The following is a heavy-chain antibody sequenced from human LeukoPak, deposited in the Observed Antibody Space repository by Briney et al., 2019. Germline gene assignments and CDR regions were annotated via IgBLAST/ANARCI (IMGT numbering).Heavy chain of an antibody. CDR2: ISSSSSTI. D-gene: IGHD6-13*01. CDR1: GFTFSSYS. V-gene: IGHV3-48*02. CDR3: AISTYSSSFPYYYYGMDV. Sequence: GGSLRLSCAASGFTFSSYSMNWVRQAPGKGLEWVSSISSSSSTIYYADSVKGRLTISRDNAKNSLYLQMNSLRDEDTAVYYCAISTYSSSFPYYYYGMDVWGQGTTVTVSS. J-gene: IGHJ6*02.